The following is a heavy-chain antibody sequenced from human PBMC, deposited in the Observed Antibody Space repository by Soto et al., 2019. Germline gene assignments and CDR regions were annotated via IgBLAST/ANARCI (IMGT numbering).Heavy chain of an antibody. J-gene: IGHJ4*02. CDR1: GFTFSSYA. Sequence: PGGSLRLSCAASGFTFSSYAMHWVRQAPGKGLEWVAVISYDGSNKYYADSVKGRFTISRDNSKNTLYLQMNSLRAEDTAVYYCARRFLDWPNHFYFDSWGQGTLVTVSS. CDR3: ARRFLDWPNHFYFDS. D-gene: IGHD3-3*01. V-gene: IGHV3-30-3*01. CDR2: ISYDGSNK.